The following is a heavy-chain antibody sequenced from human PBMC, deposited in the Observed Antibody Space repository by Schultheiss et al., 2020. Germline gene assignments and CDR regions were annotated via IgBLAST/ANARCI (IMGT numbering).Heavy chain of an antibody. CDR3: ARDQGLELSG. CDR1: GGSFSGYY. J-gene: IGHJ4*02. V-gene: IGHV4-34*01. D-gene: IGHD1-7*01. Sequence: SETLSLTCAVYGGSFSGYYWSWIRQPPGKGLEWIGEINHSGSTNYNPSLKSRVTISVDTSKNQFSLKLSSVTAADTAVYYCARDQGLELSGWGQGTLVTV. CDR2: INHSGST.